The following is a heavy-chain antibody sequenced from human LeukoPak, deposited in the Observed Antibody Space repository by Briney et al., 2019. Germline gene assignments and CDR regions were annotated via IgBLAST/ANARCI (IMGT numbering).Heavy chain of an antibody. J-gene: IGHJ4*02. CDR3: ARGTSVTMVRGVITHFDY. Sequence: GGSLRLSCAASGFTFSDYYVSWIRQAPGKGLEWVSYISSSSSYTNYADSVKGRFTISRDNAKNSLYLQMNSLRAEDTAVYYCARGTSVTMVRGVITHFDYWGQGTLVTVSS. CDR1: GFTFSDYY. V-gene: IGHV3-11*06. CDR2: ISSSSSYT. D-gene: IGHD3-10*01.